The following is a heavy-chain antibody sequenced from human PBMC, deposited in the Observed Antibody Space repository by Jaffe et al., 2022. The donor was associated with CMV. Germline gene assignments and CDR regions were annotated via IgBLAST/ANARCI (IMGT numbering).Heavy chain of an antibody. CDR1: GFSLSTSGMC. V-gene: IGHV2-70*15. D-gene: IGHD6-6*01. CDR3: ARIPPGIAARLGGPWGVGYMDV. J-gene: IGHJ6*03. Sequence: QVTLRESGPALVKPTQTLTLTCTFSGFSLSTSGMCVSWIRQPPGKALEWLARIDWDDDKYYSTSLKTRLTISKDTSKNQVVLTMTNMDPVDTATYYCARIPPGIAARLGGPWGVGYMDVWGKGTTVTVSS. CDR2: IDWDDDK.